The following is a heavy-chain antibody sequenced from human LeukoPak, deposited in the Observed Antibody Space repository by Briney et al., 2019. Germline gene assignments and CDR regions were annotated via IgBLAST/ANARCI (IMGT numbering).Heavy chain of an antibody. D-gene: IGHD2-8*01. CDR2: TYYRSKWGS. Sequence: SQTLSLTCAISGDSVSSSSAAWHWIRHSPSRGLEWLGRTYYRSKWGSNYAVSVKSRLTIHPDTSKNQFSLQLNSVTPEDTGVYYCAREGGVYYYIDVWGRGTTVTVS. V-gene: IGHV6-1*01. CDR1: GDSVSSSSAA. J-gene: IGHJ6*03. CDR3: AREGGVYYYIDV.